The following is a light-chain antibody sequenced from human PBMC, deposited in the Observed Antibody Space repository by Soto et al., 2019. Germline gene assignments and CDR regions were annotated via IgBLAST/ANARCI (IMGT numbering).Light chain of an antibody. CDR3: TSSTSASTYV. J-gene: IGLJ1*01. CDR2: NVS. CDR1: SSDIGGHNS. Sequence: QSVLTQPASVSGSPGQSIAISCTGTSSDIGGHNSVSWYQQHPGKAPKLMIYNVSNRPSGVSNRFSGSKSGNTASLTISGLLAEDEADYYCTSSTSASTYVFGAGTQGHRP. V-gene: IGLV2-14*01.